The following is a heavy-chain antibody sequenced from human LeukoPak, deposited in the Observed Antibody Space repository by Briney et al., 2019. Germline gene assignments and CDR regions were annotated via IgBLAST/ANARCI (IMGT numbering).Heavy chain of an antibody. D-gene: IGHD3-22*01. CDR1: GFTFSSYG. Sequence: GGSLRLSCAASGFTFSSYGMHWVRQAPGKGLEWVAVIWYDGSNKYYADSVKGRFTISRDNSKNTLYLQMNSLRAEDTAVYYCARVPSYHYDSSGYFDYWGQGTLVTVSS. CDR2: IWYDGSNK. J-gene: IGHJ4*02. V-gene: IGHV3-33*01. CDR3: ARVPSYHYDSSGYFDY.